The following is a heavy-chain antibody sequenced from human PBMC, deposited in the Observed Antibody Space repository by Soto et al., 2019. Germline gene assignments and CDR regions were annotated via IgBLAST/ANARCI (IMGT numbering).Heavy chain of an antibody. J-gene: IGHJ4*02. Sequence: ASVKVSCKAPGYTFTSYDINWVRQATGQGLEWMGWMNPNSGNTGYAQKFQGRVTMTRNTSISTAYMELSSLRSEDTAVYYCARGHYGSGSYFPTDCWGQGTLVTVSS. D-gene: IGHD3-10*01. CDR2: MNPNSGNT. CDR3: ARGHYGSGSYFPTDC. CDR1: GYTFTSYD. V-gene: IGHV1-8*01.